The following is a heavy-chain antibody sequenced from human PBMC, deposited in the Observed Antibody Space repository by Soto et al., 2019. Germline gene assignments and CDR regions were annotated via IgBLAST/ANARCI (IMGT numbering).Heavy chain of an antibody. V-gene: IGHV3-23*01. J-gene: IGHJ4*02. CDR1: GFTFSSNA. D-gene: IGHD6-13*01. CDR3: AKVSSSWYAGFFDL. CDR2: ITSGGDTT. Sequence: AGGSLRLSCAASGFTFSSNAMSWVRQAPGKGLDWVSVITSGGDTTYYADSVKGRFTISRDNSMNTLYLQMNTLRAEDTAIYYCAKVSSSWYAGFFDLWGQGTLVTVSS.